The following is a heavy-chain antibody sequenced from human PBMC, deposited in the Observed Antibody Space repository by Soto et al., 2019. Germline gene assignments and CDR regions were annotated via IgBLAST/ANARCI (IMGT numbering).Heavy chain of an antibody. CDR2: IYYSGST. CDR3: ASQVRGDYGGYYYYYMDV. CDR1: SDSISSYS. D-gene: IGHD4-17*01. V-gene: IGHV4-59*08. J-gene: IGHJ6*03. Sequence: QVQLQESGPGLVKPSGTLSLTCTVSSDSISSYSWNWIRQPPGKGLEWIGYIYYSGSTNYNPSLKSRVTMSVDTSKNQFFLELTSVTAADTAVYYCASQVRGDYGGYYYYYMDVWGKGTTVTVS.